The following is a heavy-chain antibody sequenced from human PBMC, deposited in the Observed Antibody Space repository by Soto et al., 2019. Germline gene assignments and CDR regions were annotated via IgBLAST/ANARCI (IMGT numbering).Heavy chain of an antibody. CDR3: ASSFRLYYYGSGSYSDY. J-gene: IGHJ4*02. CDR2: INHSGST. D-gene: IGHD3-10*01. V-gene: IGHV4-34*01. CDR1: GGSFSGYY. Sequence: QVQLQQWGAGLLKPSETLSLTCAVYGGSFSGYYWSWIRQPPGKGLEWFGEINHSGSTNYNPSLKSRVPITVDTSKNQFSLKLSSVTAADTAVYYCASSFRLYYYGSGSYSDYWGQGTLVTVSS.